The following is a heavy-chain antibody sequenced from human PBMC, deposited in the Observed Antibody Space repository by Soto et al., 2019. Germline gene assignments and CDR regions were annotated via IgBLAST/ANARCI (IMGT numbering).Heavy chain of an antibody. Sequence: SETLSLTCTVSGGSISSYYWSWIRQPPGKGLEWIGYIYYSGSTNYNPSLKSRVTISVDTSKNQFSLKLSSVTAADTAVYYCERGGTVAGNLHYWGQGTLVTVSS. CDR1: GGSISSYY. D-gene: IGHD6-19*01. CDR3: ERGGTVAGNLHY. J-gene: IGHJ4*02. CDR2: IYYSGST. V-gene: IGHV4-59*01.